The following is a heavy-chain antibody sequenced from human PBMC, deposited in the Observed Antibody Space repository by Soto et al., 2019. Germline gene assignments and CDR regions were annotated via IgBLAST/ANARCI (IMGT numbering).Heavy chain of an antibody. CDR1: GGSISSYY. J-gene: IGHJ6*02. D-gene: IGHD6-13*01. Sequence: SETLSLTCAVSGGSISSYYWSWIRQPPGKGLEWIGYIYYSGSTNYYPSLKSRITISVDTSKNQFSLKLSSVTATDTTVYYYARAGGYIAAAGTYYYGMDVWGQGTTVT. CDR3: ARAGGYIAAAGTYYYGMDV. CDR2: IYYSGST. V-gene: IGHV4-59*08.